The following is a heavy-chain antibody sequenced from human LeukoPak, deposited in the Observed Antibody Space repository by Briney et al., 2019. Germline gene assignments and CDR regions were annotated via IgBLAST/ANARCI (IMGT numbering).Heavy chain of an antibody. J-gene: IGHJ4*02. D-gene: IGHD3-9*01. CDR3: ARDLTYYDILTGYYTLYYFDY. Sequence: PGGSLRLSCAASGFTFSSYEMNWVRQAPGKGLEWVSYISSSGSTIYYADSVKGRFTISRDNAKNSLYLQMNSLRAEDTAVYYCARDLTYYDILTGYYTLYYFDYWGQGTLVTVSS. V-gene: IGHV3-48*03. CDR2: ISSSGSTI. CDR1: GFTFSSYE.